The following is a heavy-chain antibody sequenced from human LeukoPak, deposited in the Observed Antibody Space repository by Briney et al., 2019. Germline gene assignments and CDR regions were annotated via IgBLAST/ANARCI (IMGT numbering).Heavy chain of an antibody. D-gene: IGHD6-13*01. CDR3: AKGAAAGKVDWFDP. Sequence: PGGSLRLSCAASGFTFSNFAVMWVRQAPGTGLQWVSTITGYGATFYADSVRGRFTIFRDTSMNTLFPQMNSLGAEDTAVYYCAKGAAAGKVDWFDPWGQGTLVTVSS. V-gene: IGHV3-23*01. CDR2: ITGYGAT. CDR1: GFTFSNFA. J-gene: IGHJ5*02.